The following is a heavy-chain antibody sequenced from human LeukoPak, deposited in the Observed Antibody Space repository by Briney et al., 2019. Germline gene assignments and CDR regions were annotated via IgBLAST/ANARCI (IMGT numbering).Heavy chain of an antibody. CDR3: AVCSGGSCYYWFDP. V-gene: IGHV1-18*01. J-gene: IGHJ5*02. CDR1: GYTFTSYG. D-gene: IGHD2-15*01. CDR2: ISAYNGNT. Sequence: ASVTVSCKASGYTFTSYGISWVRQAPGQGLEWMGWISAYNGNTNYAQKLQGRVTMTTDTSASTAYMELRSLRSDDTAVYYCAVCSGGSCYYWFDPWGQGTLVTVSS.